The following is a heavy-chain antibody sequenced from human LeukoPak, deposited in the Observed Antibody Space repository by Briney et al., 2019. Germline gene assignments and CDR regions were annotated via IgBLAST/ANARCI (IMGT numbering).Heavy chain of an antibody. V-gene: IGHV1-2*02. CDR2: INPNSGGT. Sequence: GASVKVSCKASGYTFTGYYMHWVRQAPGQGLEWMGWINPNSGGTNYAQKFQGRVTMTRDTSISTAYMELSRLRSDDTAVYYCARDGFYDFWSGYSGFDYRGQGTLVTVSS. CDR1: GYTFTGYY. J-gene: IGHJ4*02. D-gene: IGHD3-3*01. CDR3: ARDGFYDFWSGYSGFDY.